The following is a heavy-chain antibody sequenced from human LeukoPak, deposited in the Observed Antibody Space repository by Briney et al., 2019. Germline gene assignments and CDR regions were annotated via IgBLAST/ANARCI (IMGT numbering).Heavy chain of an antibody. D-gene: IGHD3-9*01. V-gene: IGHV3-15*01. Sequence: GGSLRLSCAVSRPDFTIAWMSWVRQAPGKGLEWVGRITTDGGTTDYAAPVKGRFTITRDDAENTLYLQMNSLNTEDTAVYYCTTGIGTIDFWGQGTLVTVSS. J-gene: IGHJ4*02. CDR3: TTGIGTIDF. CDR2: ITTDGGTT. CDR1: RPDFTIAW.